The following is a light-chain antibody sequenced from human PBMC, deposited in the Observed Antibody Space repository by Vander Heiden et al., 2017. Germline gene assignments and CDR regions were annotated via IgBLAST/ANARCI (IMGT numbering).Light chain of an antibody. V-gene: IGLV1-47*02. CDR1: SSNIGSNY. Sequence: SVLTQPPSASGTPGQRVTISCSASSSNIGSNYIYWYQQLPGPAPKLLIYSNNQRPSGVPDRFSGSKSGTAASLAISGLRSEDEAEYYCAAWDDSLSGRWVFGGGTKLTVL. J-gene: IGLJ3*02. CDR2: SNN. CDR3: AAWDDSLSGRWV.